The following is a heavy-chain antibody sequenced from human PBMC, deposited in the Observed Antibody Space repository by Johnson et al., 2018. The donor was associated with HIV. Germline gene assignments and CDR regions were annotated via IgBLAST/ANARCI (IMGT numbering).Heavy chain of an antibody. CDR2: ISSSGSTI. Sequence: QMQLVESGGGLVQPGGSLRLSCAASGFTFSDYDMSWIRQAPGQGLEWVSFISSSGSTIYYADSVKGRFTISRDKAKNALYLQMNSLRAEDTAVYYCARGTPWDAFDIWGQGIMVTVSS. V-gene: IGHV3-11*04. CDR1: GFTFSDYD. CDR3: ARGTPWDAFDI. J-gene: IGHJ3*02.